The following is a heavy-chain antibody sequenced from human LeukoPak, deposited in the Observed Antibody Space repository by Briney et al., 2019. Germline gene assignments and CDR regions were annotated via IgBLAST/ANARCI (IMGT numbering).Heavy chain of an antibody. D-gene: IGHD6-13*01. CDR2: ISAYNGNT. V-gene: IGHV1-18*01. J-gene: IGHJ4*02. CDR3: ARSRSYSSSWYSDFDY. CDR1: GYTFTSYG. Sequence: ASVKVSXKASGYTFTSYGISWVRQAPGQGLEWVGWISAYNGNTNYAQKLQGRVTMTTDTSTSTAYMELRSLRSDDTAVYYCARSRSYSSSWYSDFDYWGQGTLVTVSS.